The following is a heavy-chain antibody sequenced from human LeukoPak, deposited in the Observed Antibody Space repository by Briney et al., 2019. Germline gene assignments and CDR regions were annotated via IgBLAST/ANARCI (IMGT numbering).Heavy chain of an antibody. V-gene: IGHV3-48*02. Sequence: GGSLSLSCAASGFTFSSYSMNWVRQAPGKGLEWVSYISGSSSTIYYADSVKGRFTISRDNVKNSLYLQMNSLRDEDTAVYYCARAYVVGVHIGYWGQGTLVTVSS. D-gene: IGHD1-26*01. CDR2: ISGSSSTI. CDR1: GFTFSSYS. J-gene: IGHJ4*02. CDR3: ARAYVVGVHIGY.